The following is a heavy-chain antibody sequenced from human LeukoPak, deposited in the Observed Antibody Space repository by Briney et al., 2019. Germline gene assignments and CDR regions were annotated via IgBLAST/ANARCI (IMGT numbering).Heavy chain of an antibody. CDR1: GFTFSSYG. D-gene: IGHD3-22*01. J-gene: IGHJ6*02. V-gene: IGHV3-30*19. Sequence: GGSLRLSCAASGFTFSSYGMHWVRQAPGNGLEWVAVISYDGSNKYYADSVKGRFTISRDNSKNTLYLQMNSLRAEDTAVYYCASPERGYYSKNYYYGMDVWGQGTTVTVSS. CDR2: ISYDGSNK. CDR3: ASPERGYYSKNYYYGMDV.